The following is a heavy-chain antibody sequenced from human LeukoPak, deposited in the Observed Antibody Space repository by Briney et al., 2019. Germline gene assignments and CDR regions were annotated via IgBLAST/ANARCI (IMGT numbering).Heavy chain of an antibody. CDR2: IKSKTDGGTT. CDR3: TTWRWGVPAAY. J-gene: IGHJ4*02. V-gene: IGHV3-15*01. D-gene: IGHD2-2*01. CDR1: GFTFSNAW. Sequence: GGSLRLSCAASGFTFSNAWMSWVRQAPGKGLEWVGRIKSKTDGGTTDYAAPEKGRFTISRDDSKNTLYLQMNSLKTEDTAVYYCTTWRWGVPAAYWGQGTLVTVSS.